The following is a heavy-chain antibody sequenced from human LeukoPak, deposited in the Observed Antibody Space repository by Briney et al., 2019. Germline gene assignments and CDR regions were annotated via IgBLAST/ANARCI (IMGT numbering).Heavy chain of an antibody. CDR3: AKDKGRGRWRWSGYFGY. D-gene: IGHD3-3*01. Sequence: GRSLRLSCAASGFTFDDYAMHWVRQAPGKGLEWVSGICRNSGSVGYADSSKGRLPISRDNIKNSLYLQMDSLRPESTGLYYCAKDKGRGRWRWSGYFGYWGQGSLVTVSS. CDR1: GFTFDDYA. V-gene: IGHV3-9*01. CDR2: ICRNSGSV. J-gene: IGHJ4*02.